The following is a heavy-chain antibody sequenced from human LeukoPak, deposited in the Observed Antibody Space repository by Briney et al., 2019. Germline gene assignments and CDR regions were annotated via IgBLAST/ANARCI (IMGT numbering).Heavy chain of an antibody. Sequence: GGSLRLSCAASGFTFSTYSIIWVRQAPGKGLEWVSSTSSSSSYIYYADSVKGRFTISRDNAKNSLYLQMNSLRAEDTAVYYCARAGGSYPYFDYWGQGTLVTVSS. CDR1: GFTFSTYS. CDR3: ARAGGSYPYFDY. J-gene: IGHJ4*02. V-gene: IGHV3-21*01. D-gene: IGHD1-26*01. CDR2: TSSSSSYI.